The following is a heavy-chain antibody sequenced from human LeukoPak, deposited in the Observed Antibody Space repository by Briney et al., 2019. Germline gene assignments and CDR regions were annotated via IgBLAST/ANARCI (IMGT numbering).Heavy chain of an antibody. Sequence: GGSLRLSCAASGFTFSDYWMTWVRRAPGKGLEWVATINQDGSEMSYVGSAKGRYTISRDNAKNSLYLQMNSLRVEDTAVYYCATKKYYYGTSPSGWFDPWGQGTLVTVSS. CDR1: GFTFSDYW. D-gene: IGHD3-22*01. V-gene: IGHV3-7*01. J-gene: IGHJ5*02. CDR3: ATKKYYYGTSPSGWFDP. CDR2: INQDGSEM.